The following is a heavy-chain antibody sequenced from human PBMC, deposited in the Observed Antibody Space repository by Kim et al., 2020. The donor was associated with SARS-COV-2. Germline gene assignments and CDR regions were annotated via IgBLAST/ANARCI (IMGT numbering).Heavy chain of an antibody. CDR2: IKSKTDGGTT. V-gene: IGHV3-15*01. Sequence: GGSLRLSCAASGFTFSNAWMSWVRQAPGKGLEWVGRIKSKTDGGTTDYAAPVKGRFTISRDDSKNTLYLQMNSLKTEDTAVYYCTTGTTPPVPRPEYSSSWNDAFDIWGQGTMVTVSS. J-gene: IGHJ3*02. CDR3: TTGTTPPVPRPEYSSSWNDAFDI. CDR1: GFTFSNAW. D-gene: IGHD6-13*01.